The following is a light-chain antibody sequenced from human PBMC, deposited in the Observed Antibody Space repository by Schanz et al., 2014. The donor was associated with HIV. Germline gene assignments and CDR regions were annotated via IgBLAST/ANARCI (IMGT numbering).Light chain of an antibody. V-gene: IGKV1-16*01. Sequence: DIQMTQSPSSVSASVGDRVTITCRASQGFGSYLAWYQQKPGKAPKLLIYAASSLQSGVPLRFSGSGSETDFTLTISCLQSEDFAIYYCQQYDGYPWTYGQGTKVESK. CDR2: AAS. CDR1: QGFGSY. J-gene: IGKJ1*01. CDR3: QQYDGYPWT.